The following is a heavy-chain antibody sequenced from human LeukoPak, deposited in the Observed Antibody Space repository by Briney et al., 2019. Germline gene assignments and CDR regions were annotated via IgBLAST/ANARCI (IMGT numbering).Heavy chain of an antibody. V-gene: IGHV3-23*01. CDR1: GFTFNNYA. Sequence: GVLRLSCAASGFTFNNYAMTWVRQGPGKGLEWVSAISGSGGSTYYADSVKGRFTISRDNSKNTLYLQMNSLRAEDTAVYYCAKGLYYDFWSGYGVIDYWGQGTLVTVSS. CDR2: ISGSGGST. CDR3: AKGLYYDFWSGYGVIDY. J-gene: IGHJ4*02. D-gene: IGHD3-3*01.